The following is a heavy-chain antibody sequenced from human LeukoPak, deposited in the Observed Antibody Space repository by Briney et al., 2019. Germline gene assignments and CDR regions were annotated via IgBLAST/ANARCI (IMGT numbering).Heavy chain of an antibody. CDR2: IYHSGST. CDR3: ASRGINSSGWYFGKVIDY. V-gene: IGHV4-30-2*01. CDR1: GGSISSGGYS. D-gene: IGHD6-19*01. Sequence: PSETLSLTCAVSGGSISSGGYSWSWIRQPPGKGLEWIGYIYHSGSTYYNPSLKSRVTISVDTSKNQFSLKLSSVTAADTAVYYCASRGINSSGWYFGKVIDYWGQGTLVTVSS. J-gene: IGHJ4*02.